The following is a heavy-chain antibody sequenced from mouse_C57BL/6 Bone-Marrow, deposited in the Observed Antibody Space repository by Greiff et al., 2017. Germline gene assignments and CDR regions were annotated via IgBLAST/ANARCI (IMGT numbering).Heavy chain of an antibody. CDR3: AREGYYYGSSYFDY. J-gene: IGHJ2*01. CDR2: IYPRSGNT. D-gene: IGHD1-1*01. CDR1: GYTFTSYG. Sequence: VMLVESGAELAWPGASVKLSCKASGYTFTSYGISWVKQRTGQGLEWIGEIYPRSGNTYYNEKFKGKATLTADKSSSTAYMELRSLTSEDSAVYFCAREGYYYGSSYFDYWGQGTTLTVSS. V-gene: IGHV1-81*01.